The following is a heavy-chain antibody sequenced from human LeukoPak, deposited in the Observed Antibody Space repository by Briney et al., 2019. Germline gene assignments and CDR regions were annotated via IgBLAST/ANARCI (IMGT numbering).Heavy chain of an antibody. V-gene: IGHV1-2*06. J-gene: IGHJ6*02. CDR1: GGTFSSYA. D-gene: IGHD2-2*01. CDR3: ASFYCSSTSCDSVKYYYYGMDV. Sequence: GASVKVSCKASGGTFSSYAISWVRQAPGQGLEWMGRINPNSGGTNYAQKSQGRVTMTRDTSISTAYMELSRLRSDDTAVYYCASFYCSSTSCDSVKYYYYGMDVWGQGTTVTVSS. CDR2: INPNSGGT.